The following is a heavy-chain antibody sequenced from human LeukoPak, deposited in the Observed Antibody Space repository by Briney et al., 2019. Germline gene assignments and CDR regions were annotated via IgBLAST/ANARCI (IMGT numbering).Heavy chain of an antibody. CDR3: ARGGYSYGFWRYYFDY. V-gene: IGHV4-38-2*01. CDR2: IYHSGST. Sequence: PSETLSLTCAVSGYSISSGYSWGWIRQPPGKGLEWIGSIYHSGSTYYNPSLKSRVTISVDTSKNQFSLKLSSVTAADTAVYYCARGGYSYGFWRYYFDYWGQGTLVTVSS. J-gene: IGHJ4*02. D-gene: IGHD5-18*01. CDR1: GYSISSGYS.